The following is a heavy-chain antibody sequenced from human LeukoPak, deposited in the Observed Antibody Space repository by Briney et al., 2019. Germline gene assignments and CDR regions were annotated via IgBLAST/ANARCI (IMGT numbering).Heavy chain of an antibody. J-gene: IGHJ4*02. CDR1: GGTFSSYA. CDR2: IIPIFGTA. V-gene: IGHV1-69*01. CDR3: VSSKNGIRYFVY. Sequence: SVKVSCKASGGTFSSYAISWVRQAPGQGLEWMGGIIPIFGTANYAQKFQGRVTITADESTSTAYMELSSLRSEDTAVYYFVSSKNGIRYFVYWGQGTLVTVSS. D-gene: IGHD3-9*01.